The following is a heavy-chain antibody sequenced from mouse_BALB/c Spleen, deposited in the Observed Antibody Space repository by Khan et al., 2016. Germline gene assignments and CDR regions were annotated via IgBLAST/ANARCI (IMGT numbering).Heavy chain of an antibody. V-gene: IGHV9-3*02. CDR2: INTNTEEP. J-gene: IGHJ4*01. CDR3: ARRCRTAYPLYYYAMDY. Sequence: QIQLVQSGPELKKPGETVKISCKASGYTFTNYGLNWVKQAPGKGLKWMGWINTNTEEPTYAEEFKGRFAFSLETSASTAYLQINNLKNEDTASYFFARRCRTAYPLYYYAMDYWGQGTSVTVSS. CDR1: GYTFTNYG. D-gene: IGHD1-2*01.